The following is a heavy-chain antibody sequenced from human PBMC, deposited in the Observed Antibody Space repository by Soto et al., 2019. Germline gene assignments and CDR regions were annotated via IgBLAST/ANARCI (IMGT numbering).Heavy chain of an antibody. CDR1: GGTFSRYA. V-gene: IGHV1-69*13. D-gene: IGHD3-22*01. Sequence: SVKVSCKASGGTFSRYALSWVRQAPGQGPEWMGGIVPMFGTANYAQKFQGRVMITADESTSTAYMQLSSLRSEDTAVYYCARGVYYDSRGYYFFFWGQGTLVTVSS. CDR2: IVPMFGTA. J-gene: IGHJ4*02. CDR3: ARGVYYDSRGYYFFF.